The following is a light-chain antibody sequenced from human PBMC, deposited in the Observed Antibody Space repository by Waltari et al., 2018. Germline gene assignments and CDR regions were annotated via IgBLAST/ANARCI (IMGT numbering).Light chain of an antibody. Sequence: DIVMTQSPDSLAESLGERATINCKYSQNILYSSNNKNYLGWYHQKPGQHPKLLIYWASTRASGVPDRFSGSGSGTEFTLSSSSLQAEDVAVYCCQQYYSVPGTFGEGPKVEIK. CDR2: WAS. CDR3: QQYYSVPGT. J-gene: IGKJ1*01. V-gene: IGKV4-1*01. CDR1: QNILYSSNNKNY.